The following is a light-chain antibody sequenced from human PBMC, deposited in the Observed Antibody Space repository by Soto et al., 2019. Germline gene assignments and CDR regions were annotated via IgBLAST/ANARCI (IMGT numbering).Light chain of an antibody. Sequence: EIVMTQSPATLSVSPGDRATLSCRASQSVDNDLAWYQQKPGQPPRLLIYDASTRATGIPARFSGSQSGTEFTLTISSLLSEDFAIYYCQQYFEWPPMTFGQGTKVEI. J-gene: IGKJ1*01. CDR2: DAS. CDR3: QQYFEWPPMT. V-gene: IGKV3D-15*01. CDR1: QSVDND.